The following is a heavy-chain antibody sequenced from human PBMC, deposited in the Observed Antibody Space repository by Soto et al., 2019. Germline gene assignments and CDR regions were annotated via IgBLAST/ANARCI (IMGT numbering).Heavy chain of an antibody. CDR2: IIPIFGTA. V-gene: IGHV1-69*01. CDR3: ARDNGYDPEGVGRWLWDY. J-gene: IGHJ4*02. Sequence: QVQLVQSGAEVKKPGSSVKVSCKASGGTFSSYAISWVRQAPGQGLEWMGGIIPIFGTANYAQKFQGRVTITADESTSTAYMELSSLRSEDTAVYYCARDNGYDPEGVGRWLWDYWGQGTLVTVSS. CDR1: GGTFSSYA. D-gene: IGHD5-18*01.